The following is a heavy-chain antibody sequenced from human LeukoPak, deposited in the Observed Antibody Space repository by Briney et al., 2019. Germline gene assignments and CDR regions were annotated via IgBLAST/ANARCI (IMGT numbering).Heavy chain of an antibody. Sequence: GGSLRLSCIASGSSFSGHWMHWARQLPGKGLVWVSRISPTGSTTSYADSVKGRFTVSRDNAKNTLYLQVNNLRAEDTAVYYCARGPNSNWSGLDFWGQGTLLTVSS. CDR1: GSSFSGHW. V-gene: IGHV3-74*01. D-gene: IGHD6-6*01. CDR3: ARGPNSNWSGLDF. CDR2: ISPTGSTT. J-gene: IGHJ4*02.